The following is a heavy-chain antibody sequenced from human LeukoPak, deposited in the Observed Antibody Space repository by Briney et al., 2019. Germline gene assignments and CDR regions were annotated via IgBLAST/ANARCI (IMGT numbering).Heavy chain of an antibody. CDR2: INHSGST. CDR3: ARGLGYDSSGYTDY. Sequence: PSETLSLTCAVYGGSFSGYYWSWIRQPPGKGLEWIGEINHSGSTNYNPSLKSRVTISVDTSKNQFSLKLSSMTAADTAVYYCARGLGYDSSGYTDYWGQGTLVTVSS. J-gene: IGHJ4*02. V-gene: IGHV4-34*01. CDR1: GGSFSGYY. D-gene: IGHD3-22*01.